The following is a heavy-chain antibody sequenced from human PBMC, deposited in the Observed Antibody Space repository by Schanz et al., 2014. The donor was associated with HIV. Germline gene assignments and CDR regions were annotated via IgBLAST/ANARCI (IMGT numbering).Heavy chain of an antibody. CDR1: GYTFTDYF. Sequence: QVQLVQSGAAVKKPEASVKVSCKASGYTFTDYFVHWVRQAPGQGLEWMGWIKPNSGGTKYAQKFLGRVTMTRDTSISTAYMELTRLRSDDTAVYYCARSRFQLHWFALWGQGTLVTVSS. CDR2: IKPNSGGT. V-gene: IGHV1-2*02. J-gene: IGHJ5*02. CDR3: ARSRFQLHWFAL. D-gene: IGHD2-2*01.